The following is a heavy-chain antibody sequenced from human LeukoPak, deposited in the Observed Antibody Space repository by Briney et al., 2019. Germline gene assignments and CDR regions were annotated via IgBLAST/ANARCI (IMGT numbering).Heavy chain of an antibody. CDR2: ISGGGGST. Sequence: GGSLRLSCAASGFIFSTYAMSWVRQAPGKGLEWVSAISGGGGSTNHADSVKGRFTISRDNSKNTLYLQMNSLRAEDTAVYYCAKYRSFDWLSPVDVWGQGTTVTVSS. J-gene: IGHJ6*02. CDR1: GFIFSTYA. D-gene: IGHD3-9*01. V-gene: IGHV3-23*01. CDR3: AKYRSFDWLSPVDV.